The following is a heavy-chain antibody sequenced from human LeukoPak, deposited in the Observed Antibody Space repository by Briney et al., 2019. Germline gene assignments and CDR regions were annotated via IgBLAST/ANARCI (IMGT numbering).Heavy chain of an antibody. Sequence: SETLSLTCTVSGGSISGSSYCWGWIRQPPGKGLEWIGSISYSGTTYYNLSLKSRVTMSADTSKNQFSLKLSSVTAADTAVYYCLRHPRPYSSGWYYFDYWGQGTLVTVSS. J-gene: IGHJ4*02. CDR2: ISYSGTT. V-gene: IGHV4-39*01. D-gene: IGHD6-19*01. CDR1: GGSISGSSYC. CDR3: LRHPRPYSSGWYYFDY.